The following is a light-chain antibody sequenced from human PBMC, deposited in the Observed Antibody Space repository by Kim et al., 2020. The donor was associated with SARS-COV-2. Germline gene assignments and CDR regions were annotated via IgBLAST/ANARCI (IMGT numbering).Light chain of an antibody. Sequence: GKTARITCGGKNIGSKSVHWYQQEPGQAPVLVIYYDSDRPSGIPERFSGSNSGNTATLTISRVEAGDEADYYCQVWDSSSDHHVVFGGGTQLTVL. CDR3: QVWDSSSDHHVV. CDR1: NIGSKS. V-gene: IGLV3-21*04. J-gene: IGLJ2*01. CDR2: YDS.